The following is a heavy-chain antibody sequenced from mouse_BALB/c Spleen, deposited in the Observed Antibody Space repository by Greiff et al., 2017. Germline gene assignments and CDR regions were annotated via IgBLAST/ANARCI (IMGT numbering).Heavy chain of an antibody. D-gene: IGHD3-3*01. CDR3: AREGTYYFDY. CDR2: ISSGSSTI. Sequence: EVHLVESGGGLVQPGGSRKLSCAASGFTFSSFGMHWVRQAPEKGLEWVAYISSGSSTIYYADTVKGRFTISRDNPKNTLFLQMTSLRSEDTAMYYCAREGTYYFDYWGQGTTLTVSS. V-gene: IGHV5-17*02. CDR1: GFTFSSFG. J-gene: IGHJ2*01.